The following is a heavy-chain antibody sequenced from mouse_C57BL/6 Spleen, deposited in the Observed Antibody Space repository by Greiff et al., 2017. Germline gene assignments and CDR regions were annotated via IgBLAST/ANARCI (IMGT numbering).Heavy chain of an antibody. CDR1: GFSLTSYA. J-gene: IGHJ3*01. CDR3: ATYINSFAY. CDR2: IWTGGGT. V-gene: IGHV2-9-1*01. Sequence: VKLMESGPGLVAPSQCLSITCTVSGFSLTSYAISWVRQPPGKGLEWRGVIWTGGGTNYNSALTSRLSISKDNSKSQVFLKMNSLQTDDTASYYCATYINSFAYWGQGTLVTVSA. D-gene: IGHD2-5*01.